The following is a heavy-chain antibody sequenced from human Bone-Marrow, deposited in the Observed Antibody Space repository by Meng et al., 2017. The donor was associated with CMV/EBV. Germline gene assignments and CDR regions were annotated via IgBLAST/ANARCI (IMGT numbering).Heavy chain of an antibody. CDR1: GGSFSGYY. Sequence: GSLRLSCAVYGGSFSGYYWSWIRQPPGKGLEWIGEINHSGSTNYNPSLTSRVTISVDTSKNQFSLKLSSVTAADTAVYYCTRVGYYDSIGNYNYLGQGTLVTVSS. V-gene: IGHV4-34*01. CDR3: TRVGYYDSIGNYNY. CDR2: INHSGST. D-gene: IGHD3-22*01. J-gene: IGHJ4*02.